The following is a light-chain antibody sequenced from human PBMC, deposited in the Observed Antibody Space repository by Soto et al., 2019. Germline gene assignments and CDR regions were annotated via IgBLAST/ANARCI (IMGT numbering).Light chain of an antibody. V-gene: IGLV2-14*01. CDR1: SSDVGGYNY. CDR2: DVS. J-gene: IGLJ1*01. CDR3: SSYTSSTSYV. Sequence: QSVLTQPASVSGSPGQSITISCTGTSSDVGGYNYVSWYQQHPGKAPKLMIYDVSNRPSGVSNRFSGSKSGNTASLTISGLQAEDEADYYCSSYTSSTSYVFGTGTGHRP.